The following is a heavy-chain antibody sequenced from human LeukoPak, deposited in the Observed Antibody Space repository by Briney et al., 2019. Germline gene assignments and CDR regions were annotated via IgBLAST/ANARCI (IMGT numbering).Heavy chain of an antibody. D-gene: IGHD6-13*01. Sequence: ASVKVSCKASGYTFNANYMHWVRQAPGQGLEWLGWINPKSGAADYAQQFRGRVTMTRDTSINTDYMEMKRVTSDDTAVYYCARGAEAETSPLDFWGQGTLVIVS. CDR1: GYTFNANY. J-gene: IGHJ4*02. CDR2: INPKSGAA. V-gene: IGHV1-2*02. CDR3: ARGAEAETSPLDF.